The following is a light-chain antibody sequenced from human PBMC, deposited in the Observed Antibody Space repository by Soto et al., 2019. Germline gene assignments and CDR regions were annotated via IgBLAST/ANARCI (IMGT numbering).Light chain of an antibody. J-gene: IGLJ2*01. CDR1: SSDVGGYNY. Sequence: QSALTQPASVSGSPGQSITLSCTGTSSDVGGYNYVSWYQQHPGKAPQLMIYSVSNRPSGVSNRFSGSKSGNTASLTISGLQAEDEADYYCSSYTSSSPVLFGGGTKLTVL. CDR3: SSYTSSSPVL. V-gene: IGLV2-14*01. CDR2: SVS.